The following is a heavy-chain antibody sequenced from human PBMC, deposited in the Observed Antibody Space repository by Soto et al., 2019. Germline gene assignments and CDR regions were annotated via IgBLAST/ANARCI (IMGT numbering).Heavy chain of an antibody. Sequence: SETLSLTCTVSGGSISSYYWSWIRQPPGKGLEWIGYIYYSGSTNYNPSLKSRVTISVDTSKNQFSLKLSSVTAADTAVYYCARERVVVAARWFDPWGQGTLVTVSS. CDR2: IYYSGST. CDR1: GGSISSYY. D-gene: IGHD2-15*01. CDR3: ARERVVVAARWFDP. V-gene: IGHV4-59*01. J-gene: IGHJ5*02.